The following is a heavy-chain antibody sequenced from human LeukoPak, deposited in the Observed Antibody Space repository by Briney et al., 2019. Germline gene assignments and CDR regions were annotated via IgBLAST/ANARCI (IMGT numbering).Heavy chain of an antibody. D-gene: IGHD1-26*01. Sequence: GGSLRLSCAASGFTFSSYSMNWVRQAPGKGLEWVSSISSSSSYIYYADSVKGRFTISRDNAKKSLYLQMNSLRVEDTGVYYCASWGEGALDNWGQGTLVTVSS. CDR3: ASWGEGALDN. CDR1: GFTFSSYS. CDR2: ISSSSSYI. J-gene: IGHJ4*02. V-gene: IGHV3-21*04.